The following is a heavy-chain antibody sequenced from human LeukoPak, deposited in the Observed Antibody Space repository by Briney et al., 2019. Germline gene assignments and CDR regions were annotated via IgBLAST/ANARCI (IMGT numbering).Heavy chain of an antibody. Sequence: SETLSLTCTVSGGSISSGSYYWSWIRQPAGKGLEWIGRIYTSGSTNYNRSLKSRVTISVDTSKNQFSLKLSSVTAADTAVYYCARAPTYYYDSSGYYPFDYWGQGTLVTVSS. J-gene: IGHJ4*02. CDR2: IYTSGST. CDR1: GGSISSGSYY. CDR3: ARAPTYYYDSSGYYPFDY. D-gene: IGHD3-22*01. V-gene: IGHV4-61*02.